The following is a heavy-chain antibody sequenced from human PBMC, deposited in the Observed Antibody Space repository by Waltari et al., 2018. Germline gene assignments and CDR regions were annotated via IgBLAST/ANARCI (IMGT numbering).Heavy chain of an antibody. V-gene: IGHV4-59*02. CDR3: ARDHYDSSGYYLNY. CDR2: IYYSGST. Sequence: QVQLQESGPGLVQPSETLSLTCTVSGGPVSSHYWSWIRQPPGKGLEWIGYIYYSGSTNYNPSLKSRVTISVDTSKNQFSLKLSSVTAADTAVYYCARDHYDSSGYYLNYWGQGTLVTVSS. J-gene: IGHJ4*02. D-gene: IGHD3-22*01. CDR1: GGPVSSHY.